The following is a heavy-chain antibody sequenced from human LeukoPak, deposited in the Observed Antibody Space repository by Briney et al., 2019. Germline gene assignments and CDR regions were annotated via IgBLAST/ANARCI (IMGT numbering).Heavy chain of an antibody. J-gene: IGHJ4*02. CDR1: GFTFSSYE. Sequence: PGGSLRLSCAASGFTFSSYEMNWVRQAPGKGLEWVSYISSSGSTIYYADSVKGRFTTSRDNAKNSLYLQMNSLRAEDTAVYYCARGARRYCSRASCRPPFAYGGQGTLVTVSS. V-gene: IGHV3-48*03. CDR2: ISSSGSTI. D-gene: IGHD2-2*01. CDR3: ARGARRYCSRASCRPPFAY.